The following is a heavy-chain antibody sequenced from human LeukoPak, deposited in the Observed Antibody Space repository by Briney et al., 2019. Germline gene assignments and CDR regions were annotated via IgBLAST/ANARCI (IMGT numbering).Heavy chain of an antibody. J-gene: IGHJ4*02. Sequence: PGGSLRLSCAASGFTFSSYAMSWVRVALGKGLWRVSAISGSGGSTYYADAVKGRFTISRDHSKNTVYPQMNSLRAEDTALYYCAKLRSGGPAAGNYWGQGTLVSVSS. CDR3: AKLRSGGPAAGNY. CDR1: GFTFSSYA. CDR2: ISGSGGST. D-gene: IGHD6-13*01. V-gene: IGHV3-23*01.